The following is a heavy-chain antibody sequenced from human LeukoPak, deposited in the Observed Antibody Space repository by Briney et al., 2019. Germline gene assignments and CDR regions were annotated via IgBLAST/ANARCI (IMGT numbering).Heavy chain of an antibody. D-gene: IGHD1-7*01. V-gene: IGHV3-30*03. CDR2: ISYDGSNK. CDR3: ARKTTYYMDV. CDR1: GFTFSSYG. J-gene: IGHJ6*03. Sequence: GGSLRLSCAASGFTFSSYGMHWVRQAPGKGLEWVAVISYDGSNKYYADSVKGRFTISRDNSKNTLYLQMNSLRAEDTAVYYCARKTTYYMDVWGKGATVTVSS.